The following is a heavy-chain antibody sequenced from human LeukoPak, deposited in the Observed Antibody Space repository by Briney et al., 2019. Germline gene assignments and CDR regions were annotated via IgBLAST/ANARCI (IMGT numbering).Heavy chain of an antibody. V-gene: IGHV4-59*08. Sequence: PSETLSLTCTVSGGSISSYYWSWIRQPPGKGLEWIGYIYYSGSTNYNPSLKSRVTISVDTSKNQFSLKLTSVTAADTAVYYCARHAAVVGYYFDYWGQGTLVTVSS. CDR2: IYYSGST. D-gene: IGHD6-19*01. CDR3: ARHAAVVGYYFDY. CDR1: GGSISSYY. J-gene: IGHJ4*02.